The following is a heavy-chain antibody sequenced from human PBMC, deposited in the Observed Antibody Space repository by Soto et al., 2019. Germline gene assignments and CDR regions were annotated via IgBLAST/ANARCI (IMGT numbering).Heavy chain of an antibody. CDR1: GFTFITYG. Sequence: LGGSLRLSCVASGFTFITYGMHWVRQAPGKGLEWVAIITYDGSDKHYADSVKGRFTISRDNSKNTLYLQMNSLTTEDTAVYYCAKDNPAVARWGQGTLVTVSS. V-gene: IGHV3-30*18. CDR2: ITYDGSDK. J-gene: IGHJ4*02. CDR3: AKDNPAVAR.